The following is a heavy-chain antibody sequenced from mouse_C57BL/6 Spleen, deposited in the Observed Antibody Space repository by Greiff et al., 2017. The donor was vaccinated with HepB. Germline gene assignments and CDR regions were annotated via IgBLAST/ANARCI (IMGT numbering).Heavy chain of an antibody. V-gene: IGHV5-9*01. D-gene: IGHD1-1*01. J-gene: IGHJ2*01. CDR3: ARLITTVAFDY. CDR2: ISGGGGNT. CDR1: GFTFSSYT. Sequence: DVKLVESGGGLVKPGGSLKLSCAASGFTFSSYTMSWVRQTPEKRLEWVATISGGGGNTYYPDSVKGRFTISRDNAKNTLYLQMSSLRSEDTALYYCARLITTVAFDYWGQGTTLTVSS.